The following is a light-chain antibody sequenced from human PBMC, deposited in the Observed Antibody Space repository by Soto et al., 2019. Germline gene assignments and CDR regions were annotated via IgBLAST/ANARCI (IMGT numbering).Light chain of an antibody. CDR2: RSN. J-gene: IGLJ2*01. CDR1: SSNIGTND. CDR3: ASWDYSLSGVL. V-gene: IGLV1-47*01. Sequence: QSVLTQPPSASGTPGQRVTISCSGSSSNIGTNDAFWYQQLPGTAPKLLIYRSNQRPSEVPDRFAGSKSGTSASLAISGLRADDEADYYCASWDYSLSGVLFGGGTKLTVL.